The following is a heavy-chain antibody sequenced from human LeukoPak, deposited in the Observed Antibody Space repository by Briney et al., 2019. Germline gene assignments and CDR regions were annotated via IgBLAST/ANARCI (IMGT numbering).Heavy chain of an antibody. CDR3: ARVGSSSWYY. V-gene: IGHV3-48*04. J-gene: IGHJ4*02. CDR1: GFTFSSYS. D-gene: IGHD6-13*01. CDR2: ISSSSSTI. Sequence: GGSLRLSCAASGFTFSSYSMNWVRQAPGKGLEWVSYISSSSSTIYYADSVKGRFTISRDNAKNSLYLQMNSLRAEDTAVYYCARVGSSSWYYWGQGTLVTVSS.